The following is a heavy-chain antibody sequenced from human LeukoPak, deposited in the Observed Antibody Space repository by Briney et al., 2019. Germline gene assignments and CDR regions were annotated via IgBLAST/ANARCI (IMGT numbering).Heavy chain of an antibody. CDR2: ISGSSSHI. D-gene: IGHD1-26*01. Sequence: GGSLRLSCAASGFTFSSYSMNWVRQAPGKGLEWVSSISGSSSHIYYADSVKGRFTISRDNAKNSLYLQMNSLRAEDTAVYYCTRDLSGTYYGRFDYWGQGTLVTVSS. CDR3: TRDLSGTYYGRFDY. CDR1: GFTFSSYS. J-gene: IGHJ4*02. V-gene: IGHV3-21*06.